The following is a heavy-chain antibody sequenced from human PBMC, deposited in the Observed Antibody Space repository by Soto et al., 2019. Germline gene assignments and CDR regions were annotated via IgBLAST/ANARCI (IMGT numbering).Heavy chain of an antibody. CDR3: AKDVSGAVY. D-gene: IGHD6-19*01. J-gene: IGHJ4*02. CDR1: GFTFDDYA. CDR2: ISWNSGSI. V-gene: IGHV3-9*01. Sequence: EVQLVESGGGLVQPGRSLRLSCAASGFTFDDYAMHWVRQAPGKGLEWVSGISWNSGSIGYADSVKGRFTISRDNAKNSLYLQMNSLRAGDTALYYCAKDVSGAVYWGQGTLVTVSS.